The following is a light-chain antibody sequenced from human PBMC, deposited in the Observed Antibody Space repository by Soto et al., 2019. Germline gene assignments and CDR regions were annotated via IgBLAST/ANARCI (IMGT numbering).Light chain of an antibody. V-gene: IGLV2-14*01. CDR2: EVS. Sequence: QSALTQPASVSGSPGQSITISCTGTSSDVGGYNYVSWYQQHPGKAPKLMIYEVSNRPSGVSNRFSGSKSGNTASLTICGLHAEDEADYYCSSYTSSSTLVVFGTGTKLTVL. J-gene: IGLJ1*01. CDR3: SSYTSSSTLVV. CDR1: SSDVGGYNY.